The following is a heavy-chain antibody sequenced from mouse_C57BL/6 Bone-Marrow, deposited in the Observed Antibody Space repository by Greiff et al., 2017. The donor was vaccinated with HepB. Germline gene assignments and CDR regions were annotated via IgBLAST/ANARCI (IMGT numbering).Heavy chain of an antibody. V-gene: IGHV1-77*01. CDR3: ARHLYYCGGSNWYFDV. J-gene: IGHJ1*03. CDR1: GYTFTDYY. D-gene: IGHD1-1*01. CDR2: IGPGSGST. Sequence: VQLQQSGAELVKPGASVKISCKASGYTFTDYYINWVKQRPGQGLEWIGKIGPGSGSTYYNEKFKGKATLTADKSSSTAYMQLSSLTSEDSAVYFCARHLYYCGGSNWYFDVGGTGTTVTVSS.